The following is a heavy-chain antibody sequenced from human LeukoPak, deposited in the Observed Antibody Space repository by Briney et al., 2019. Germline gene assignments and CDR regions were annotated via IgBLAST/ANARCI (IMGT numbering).Heavy chain of an antibody. J-gene: IGHJ4*02. V-gene: IGHV3-30*03. D-gene: IGHD6-19*01. CDR2: ISYDGSNK. Sequence: GRSLRLSCAASGFTFSSYGMHWVRQAPGKGLEWVAVISYDGSNKYYADSVKGRFTISRDNSKNTLYLQMNSLRAEDTAVYYCARDRRAIAVADPFDYWGQGTLVTVSS. CDR3: ARDRRAIAVADPFDY. CDR1: GFTFSSYG.